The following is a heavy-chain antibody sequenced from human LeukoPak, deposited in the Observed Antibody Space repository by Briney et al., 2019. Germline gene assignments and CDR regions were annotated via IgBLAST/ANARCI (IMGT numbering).Heavy chain of an antibody. CDR1: GGSISSSGYY. V-gene: IGHV4-39*07. CDR2: IYYSGST. D-gene: IGHD3-10*01. CDR3: ARRRLSRGSGSSSQFDY. J-gene: IGHJ4*02. Sequence: SETLSLTCTVPGGSISSSGYYWGWIRQPPGKGLEWIGSIYYSGSTYYNPSLKSRVTISVDTSKNQFSLKLSSVTAADTAVYYCARRRLSRGSGSSSQFDYWGQGTLVTVSS.